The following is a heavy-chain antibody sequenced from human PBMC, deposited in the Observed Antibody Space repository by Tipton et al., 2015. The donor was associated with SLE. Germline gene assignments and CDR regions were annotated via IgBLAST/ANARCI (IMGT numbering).Heavy chain of an antibody. V-gene: IGHV4-34*01. D-gene: IGHD6-19*01. CDR3: ARGGGSGWRGPCHY. CDR2: INHSGST. J-gene: IGHJ4*02. Sequence: TLSLTCAVYGGSFSGYYWSWIRQPPGKGLEWIGEINHSGSTNYNPSLKSRVTISVDTSKNQFSLKLSSVTAADTAVYYCARGGGSGWRGPCHYWGQGTLVTVSS. CDR1: GGSFSGYY.